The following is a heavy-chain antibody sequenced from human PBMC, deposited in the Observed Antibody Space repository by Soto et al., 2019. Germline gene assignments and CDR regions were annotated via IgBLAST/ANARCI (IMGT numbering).Heavy chain of an antibody. Sequence: PGGSLRLSCAASGFTFSNAWMSWVRQAPGKGLEWVGRIKSKTDGGMTDYAAPVKGRFTISRDDSKNTLYLQMNSLKTEDTAVYYCTTEYSGYDAFFDYWGQGTLVTVSS. D-gene: IGHD5-12*01. CDR2: IKSKTDGGMT. CDR3: TTEYSGYDAFFDY. V-gene: IGHV3-15*01. CDR1: GFTFSNAW. J-gene: IGHJ4*02.